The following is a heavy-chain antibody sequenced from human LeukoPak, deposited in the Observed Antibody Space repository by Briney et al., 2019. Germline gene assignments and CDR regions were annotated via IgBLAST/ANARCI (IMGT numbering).Heavy chain of an antibody. J-gene: IGHJ6*03. CDR2: IYHSGST. CDR3: ARGGGNGGGWVGQYYYMDV. D-gene: IGHD4-23*01. CDR1: GFSVSTNA. Sequence: GSLRLSCAASGFSVSTNAMSWVRQASGKGLEWIGGIYHSGSTYNNPSLKSRVTISVDTSKNQFPLKLSSVSAADTAVYYCARGGGNGGGWVGQYYYMDVWGKGTTVTVS. V-gene: IGHV4-4*02.